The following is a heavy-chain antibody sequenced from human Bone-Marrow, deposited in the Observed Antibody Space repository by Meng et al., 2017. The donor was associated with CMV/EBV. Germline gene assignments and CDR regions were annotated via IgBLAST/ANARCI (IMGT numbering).Heavy chain of an antibody. CDR3: ARLKMGCSSTSCYYADYYYGMDV. Sequence: ASVKVSCKASGYTFTSYGISWVRQAPGQGLEWMGWISAYNGNTNYAQKLQGRVTMTTDTSTSTAYMELRSLRSDDTAVYYCARLKMGCSSTSCYYADYYYGMDVWGQGTTVTVSS. D-gene: IGHD2-2*01. CDR2: ISAYNGNT. J-gene: IGHJ6*02. V-gene: IGHV1-18*01. CDR1: GYTFTSYG.